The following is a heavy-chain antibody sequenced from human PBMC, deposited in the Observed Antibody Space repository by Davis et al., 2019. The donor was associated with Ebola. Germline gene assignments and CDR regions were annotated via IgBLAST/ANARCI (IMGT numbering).Heavy chain of an antibody. CDR2: IYYSGSN. Sequence: PSETLSLTCTVSGGSISSYYWSWIRQPPGKGLEWIGYIYYSGSNNDNPSFKSRVTTAVDTSKNQFSLKLSSVTAADTAVYYCARGGAYGDYGLYYYYYGMDVWGQGTTVTVSS. D-gene: IGHD4-17*01. CDR3: ARGGAYGDYGLYYYYYGMDV. V-gene: IGHV4-59*01. CDR1: GGSISSYY. J-gene: IGHJ6*02.